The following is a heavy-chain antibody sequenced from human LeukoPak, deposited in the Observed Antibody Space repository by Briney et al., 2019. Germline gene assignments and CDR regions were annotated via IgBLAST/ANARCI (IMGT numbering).Heavy chain of an antibody. V-gene: IGHV3-23*01. D-gene: IGHD3-22*01. CDR1: GFTFSSYA. J-gene: IGHJ4*02. Sequence: PGGSLRLSCAASGFTFSSYAMSWVRQAPGKGLEWVSAISGSGGSTYYADSVKGRFTISRDNSKNTLYLQMNSLRAEDTAVYYCAKSPPSITMIVVDRGFVFDYWGQGTLVTVSS. CDR3: AKSPPSITMIVVDRGFVFDY. CDR2: ISGSGGST.